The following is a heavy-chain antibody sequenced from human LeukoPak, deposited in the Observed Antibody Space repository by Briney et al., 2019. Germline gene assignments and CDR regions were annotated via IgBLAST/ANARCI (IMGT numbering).Heavy chain of an antibody. D-gene: IGHD3-22*01. Sequence: SETLSLTCTVSGCSISSYYWSWIRQPPGKGLEWIGNIDYSRDTNYNPSLRSRVTILVDKSRNQFSLKLNSVTAADTAAYYCARNVPNYNNNSGYLDSWGQGTLVTVSA. CDR2: IDYSRDT. CDR3: ARNVPNYNNNSGYLDS. CDR1: GCSISSYY. J-gene: IGHJ4*02. V-gene: IGHV4-59*03.